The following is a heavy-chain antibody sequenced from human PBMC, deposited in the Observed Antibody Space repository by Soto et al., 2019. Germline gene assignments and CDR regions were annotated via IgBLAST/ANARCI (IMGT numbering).Heavy chain of an antibody. Sequence: GGSLRLSCAASGFTFSSYAMHWVRQAPGKGLEWVAVISYDGSNKYYADSVKGRFTISRDNSKNTLYLHMNSLRAEDTAVYYCASAIGYDYAFDNWGQGTMVTVSS. V-gene: IGHV3-30*04. CDR2: ISYDGSNK. CDR3: ASAIGYDYAFDN. D-gene: IGHD5-12*01. CDR1: GFTFSSYA. J-gene: IGHJ3*02.